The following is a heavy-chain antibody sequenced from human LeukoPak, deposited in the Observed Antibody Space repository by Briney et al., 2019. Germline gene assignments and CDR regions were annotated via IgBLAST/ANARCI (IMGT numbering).Heavy chain of an antibody. CDR2: IYYSATT. CDR1: GGSISSSSYY. Sequence: SETLSLTCTVSGGSISSSSYYWGWIRQPPGKGLEWIGRIYYSATTYYNPSLKSRVTISVDTSKTQFSLKLSSVTAADTAVYYCARGVSYYDSSGYYNEYFQHWGQGTLVTVSS. D-gene: IGHD3-22*01. V-gene: IGHV4-39*01. J-gene: IGHJ1*01. CDR3: ARGVSYYDSSGYYNEYFQH.